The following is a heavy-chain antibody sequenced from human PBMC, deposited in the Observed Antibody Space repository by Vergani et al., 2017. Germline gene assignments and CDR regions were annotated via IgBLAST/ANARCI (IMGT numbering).Heavy chain of an antibody. Sequence: VQLVESGGGVVQPGRSLRLSCAASGFTFNTYSMNWVRQAPGKGLEWVSSISSSSTYIYYADSVKGRFTFSRDNAKNSRYLQMNSLRAEDTAVYYCARGLVVVTANDAFDIWGQGTMVTVSS. V-gene: IGHV3-21*01. CDR1: GFTFNTYS. CDR3: ARGLVVVTANDAFDI. CDR2: ISSSSTYI. J-gene: IGHJ3*02. D-gene: IGHD2-21*02.